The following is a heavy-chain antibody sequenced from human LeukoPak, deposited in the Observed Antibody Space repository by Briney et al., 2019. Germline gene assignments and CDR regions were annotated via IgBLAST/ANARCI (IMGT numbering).Heavy chain of an antibody. J-gene: IGHJ6*03. Sequence: PSETLSLTCTVSGGSISSSSYYWGWIRQPPGKGLEWIGSIYYSGSTYYNPSLKSRVTMSVDTSKNQFSLKLSSVTAADTAVYYCARDLEQQLVRYYYYYYMDVWGKGTTVTVSS. CDR3: ARDLEQQLVRYYYYYYMDV. V-gene: IGHV4-39*07. CDR1: GGSISSSSYY. CDR2: IYYSGST. D-gene: IGHD6-13*01.